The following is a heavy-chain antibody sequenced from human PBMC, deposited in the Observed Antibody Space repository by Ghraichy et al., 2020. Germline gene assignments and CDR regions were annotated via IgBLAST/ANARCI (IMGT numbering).Heavy chain of an antibody. CDR2: ISGSGGST. D-gene: IGHD6-19*01. J-gene: IGHJ4*02. V-gene: IGHV3-23*01. Sequence: LSLTCAASGFTFSSYAMSWVRQAPGKGLEWVSAISGSGGSTYYADSVKGRFTISRDNSKNTLYLQMNSLRAEDTAVYYCAKGPIGIAVAGIFDYWGQGTLVTVSS. CDR1: GFTFSSYA. CDR3: AKGPIGIAVAGIFDY.